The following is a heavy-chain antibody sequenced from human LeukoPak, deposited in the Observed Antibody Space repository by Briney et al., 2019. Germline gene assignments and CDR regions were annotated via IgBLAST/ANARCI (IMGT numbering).Heavy chain of an antibody. CDR1: GFTFSSYA. V-gene: IGHV3-23*01. CDR3: AKMTTISGSNNWLDP. J-gene: IGHJ5*02. CDR2: ISGSGGST. D-gene: IGHD5-24*01. Sequence: GGSLRLSCAASGFTFSSYAMSWVRQAPGKGLEWVSAISGSGGSTYYADSVKGRFTISRDNSKNTLYLQMNSLRAEDTAAYYCAKMTTISGSNNWLDPWGQGTLVTVSS.